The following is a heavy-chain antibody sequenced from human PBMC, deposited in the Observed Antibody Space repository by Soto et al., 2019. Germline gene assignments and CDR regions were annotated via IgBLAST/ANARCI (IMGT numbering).Heavy chain of an antibody. CDR3: VRTPNKNVSGLRTPYYFDS. V-gene: IGHV4-31*02. D-gene: IGHD3-9*01. CDR2: ISNSGSS. J-gene: IGHJ4*02. Sequence: SETLSLTCTVSGSSISSSDYYWSWIRQPPGKGLEWIGYISNSGSSYQNPSLWSRVTVSVDTSKNQFSLKVTSVTAADTAVYYCVRTPNKNVSGLRTPYYFDSWGQGTLVTVSS. CDR1: GSSISSSDYY.